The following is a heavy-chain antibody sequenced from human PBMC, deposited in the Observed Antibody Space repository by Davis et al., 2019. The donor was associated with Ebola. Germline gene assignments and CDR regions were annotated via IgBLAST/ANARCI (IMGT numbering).Heavy chain of an antibody. CDR3: ARGLRGRLAKWFDP. CDR2: IYYSGST. CDR1: GDSIISSKW. V-gene: IGHV4-4*02. D-gene: IGHD6-19*01. Sequence: SETLSLTCAVSGDSIISSKWWSWLRQPPGKGLEWIGYIYYSGSTNYNPSLKSRAAISVDTSKSQFSLNLRSVTAADTAMYYCARGLRGRLAKWFDPWGQGTLVIVSS. J-gene: IGHJ5*02.